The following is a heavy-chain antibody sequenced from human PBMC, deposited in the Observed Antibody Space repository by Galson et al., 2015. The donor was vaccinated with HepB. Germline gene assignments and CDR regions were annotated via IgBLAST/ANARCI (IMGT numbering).Heavy chain of an antibody. CDR3: AKDEWLGRGYCSSTSCYGPDY. CDR1: GFTFSSYG. D-gene: IGHD2-2*01. J-gene: IGHJ4*02. V-gene: IGHV3-30*18. Sequence: SLRLSCAASGFTFSSYGMHWVRQAPGKGLEWVAVISYDGSNKYYADSVKGRFTVSRDNSKNTLYLQMNSLRAEDTAVYYCAKDEWLGRGYCSSTSCYGPDYWGQGTLVTVSS. CDR2: ISYDGSNK.